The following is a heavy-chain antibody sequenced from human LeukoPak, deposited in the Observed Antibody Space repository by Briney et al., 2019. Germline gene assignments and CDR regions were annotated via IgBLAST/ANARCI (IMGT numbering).Heavy chain of an antibody. CDR3: ASHYCSSTSCYALFDP. Sequence: GASVKVSCKASGGTFSSYAISWVRQAPGQGLEWMGGIIPIFGTANYAQKFQGRVTITTDESTSTAYMELSSLRSEDTAVYYCASHYCSSTSCYALFDPWGQGTLVTVSS. CDR1: GGTFSSYA. CDR2: IIPIFGTA. D-gene: IGHD2-2*01. V-gene: IGHV1-69*05. J-gene: IGHJ5*02.